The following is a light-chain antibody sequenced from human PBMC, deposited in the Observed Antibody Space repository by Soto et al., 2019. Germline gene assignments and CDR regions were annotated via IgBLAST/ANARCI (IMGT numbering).Light chain of an antibody. CDR1: SSDVGSYNR. CDR2: EVS. CDR3: SSYASSSTLV. V-gene: IGLV2-18*02. Sequence: QSALTQPPSVYGPPGQSVSISCTGTSSDVGSYNRVSWYQQSPGTAPKLMIYEVSNRPSGVPDRFSGSKSGNTASLTISGLQADDEADYYCSSYASSSTLVFGGGTKVTVL. J-gene: IGLJ2*01.